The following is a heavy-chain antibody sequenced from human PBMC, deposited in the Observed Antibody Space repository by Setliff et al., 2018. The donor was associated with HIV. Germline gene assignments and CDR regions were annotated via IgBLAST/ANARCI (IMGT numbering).Heavy chain of an antibody. CDR3: ARERGNWYSASDI. Sequence: SGGSLRLSCAASGFTFSSYEMNWVRQAPGKGLEWVSYISSSGTTIYDADSVKGRFTISRDNAKNSLYLQMNRLRDEDTAAYYCARERGNWYSASDIWGQGTRVTVSS. CDR1: GFTFSSYE. D-gene: IGHD6-13*01. V-gene: IGHV3-48*03. J-gene: IGHJ3*02. CDR2: ISSSGTTI.